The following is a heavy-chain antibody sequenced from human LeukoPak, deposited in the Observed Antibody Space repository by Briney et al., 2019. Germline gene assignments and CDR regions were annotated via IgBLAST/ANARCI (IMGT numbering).Heavy chain of an antibody. CDR2: IYYSGST. CDR1: GGSISSYY. CDR3: ARTGYSSSWYAN. J-gene: IGHJ4*02. Sequence: PSETLSLTCTVSGGSISSYYWSWIRQPPGKGLEWIGYIYYSGSTNYNPSLKSRVTISVDTSKNQFSLKLSSVTAADTAVYYCARTGYSSSWYANWGQGTLVTVSS. V-gene: IGHV4-59*01. D-gene: IGHD6-13*01.